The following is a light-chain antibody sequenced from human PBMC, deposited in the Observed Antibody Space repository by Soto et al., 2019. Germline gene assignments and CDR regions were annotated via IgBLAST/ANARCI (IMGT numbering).Light chain of an antibody. Sequence: DIQMTQSPSSLSASVGDRVTITCRASQSISDSLAWYQQKPGRAPNLLIFDASSLQSGVPSRFSGSGSGTEFTLTISNLQPDDFATYHCQHYTIYPYTFGQGTKLEIK. CDR2: DAS. CDR3: QHYTIYPYT. V-gene: IGKV1-5*01. CDR1: QSISDS. J-gene: IGKJ2*01.